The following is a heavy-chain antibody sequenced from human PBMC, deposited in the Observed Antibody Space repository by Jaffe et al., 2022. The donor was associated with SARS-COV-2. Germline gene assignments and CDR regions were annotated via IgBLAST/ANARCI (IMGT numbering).Heavy chain of an antibody. J-gene: IGHJ3*02. CDR2: IYYSGTT. V-gene: IGHV4-39*01. CDR1: GGSISSSHYH. D-gene: IGHD6-19*01. Sequence: QLQLQESGPGLVRPSETLSLTCSVSGGSISSSHYHWGWIRQPPGKGLEWIGSIYYSGTTYHSPSLKSRVTISIDTSKNQFSLQVVSMTAADTAVYYCARRAYDTGWYRAFDMWGQGTLVTVSS. CDR3: ARRAYDTGWYRAFDM.